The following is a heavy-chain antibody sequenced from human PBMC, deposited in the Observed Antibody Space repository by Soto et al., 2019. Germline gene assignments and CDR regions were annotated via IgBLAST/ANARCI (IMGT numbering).Heavy chain of an antibody. Sequence: TASGFTFSRYAMSWVRQAPGKGLEWVSAISGSGGSTYYADSVKGRFTISRDNSKNTLYLQMNSLRAEDTAVYYCANPTTEWELLLFDYWGQGTLVTVSS. J-gene: IGHJ4*02. V-gene: IGHV3-23*01. D-gene: IGHD1-26*01. CDR3: ANPTTEWELLLFDY. CDR1: GFTFSRYA. CDR2: ISGSGGST.